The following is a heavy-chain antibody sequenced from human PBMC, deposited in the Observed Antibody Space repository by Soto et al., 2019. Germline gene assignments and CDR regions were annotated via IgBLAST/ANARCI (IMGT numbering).Heavy chain of an antibody. CDR2: ISYDGSNK. CDR3: AKDKAVYLVGASYYFDY. CDR1: GFTFSSYG. D-gene: IGHD1-26*01. J-gene: IGHJ4*02. V-gene: IGHV3-30*18. Sequence: GSLRLSCAASGFTFSSYGMHWVRQAPGKGLEWVAVISYDGSNKYYADSVKGRFTISRDNSKNTLYLQMNSLRAEDTAVYYCAKDKAVYLVGASYYFDYWGQGTLVTVSS.